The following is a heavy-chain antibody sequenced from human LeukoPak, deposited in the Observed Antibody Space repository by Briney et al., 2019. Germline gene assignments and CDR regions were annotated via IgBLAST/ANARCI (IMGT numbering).Heavy chain of an antibody. D-gene: IGHD1-26*01. Sequence: PSETLSLTCTVSGGSISSGSYYWSWIRQPAGKGLEWIGRIYTSGSTNYNPSLKSRVTISVDTSKNQFSLKLSSVTAADTAVYYCAREGGSYSPEDYWGQGTLVTVSS. CDR2: IYTSGST. J-gene: IGHJ4*02. CDR1: GGSISSGSYY. V-gene: IGHV4-61*02. CDR3: AREGGSYSPEDY.